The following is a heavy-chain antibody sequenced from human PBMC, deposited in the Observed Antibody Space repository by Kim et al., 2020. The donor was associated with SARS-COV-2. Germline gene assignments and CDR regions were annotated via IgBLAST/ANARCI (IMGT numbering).Heavy chain of an antibody. Sequence: SLKSRVTISVDTSKNQFSLKLSSVTAADTAVYYCASNDYDSSGYLGAFDIWGQGTMVTVSS. D-gene: IGHD3-22*01. CDR3: ASNDYDSSGYLGAFDI. V-gene: IGHV4-4*09. J-gene: IGHJ3*02.